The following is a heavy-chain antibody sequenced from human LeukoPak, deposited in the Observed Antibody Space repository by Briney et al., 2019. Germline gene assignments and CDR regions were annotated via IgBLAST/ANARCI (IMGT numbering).Heavy chain of an antibody. CDR3: ARDGILPYYYYGMDV. Sequence: PGGSLRLSCAASGLTFSSYAMHWVRQAPGKGLEWVAVISYDGSNKYYADSVKGRFTISRDNSKNTLYLQMNSLRAEDTAVYYCARDGILPYYYYGMDVWGQGTTVTVSS. V-gene: IGHV3-30*04. CDR2: ISYDGSNK. J-gene: IGHJ6*02. CDR1: GLTFSSYA. D-gene: IGHD1-26*01.